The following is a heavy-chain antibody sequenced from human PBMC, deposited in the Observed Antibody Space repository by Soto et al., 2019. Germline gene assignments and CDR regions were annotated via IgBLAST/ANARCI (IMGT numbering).Heavy chain of an antibody. CDR3: ARLDYGDYGDPYYFDY. Sequence: SDTLSLTCTVSGGSISSYYWSWIRQPPGKGLEWIGYIYYSGSTNYNPSLKSRVTISVDTSKNQFSLKLSSVTAADTAVYYCARLDYGDYGDPYYFDYWGQGTLVTVSS. D-gene: IGHD4-17*01. CDR1: GGSISSYY. V-gene: IGHV4-59*01. CDR2: IYYSGST. J-gene: IGHJ4*02.